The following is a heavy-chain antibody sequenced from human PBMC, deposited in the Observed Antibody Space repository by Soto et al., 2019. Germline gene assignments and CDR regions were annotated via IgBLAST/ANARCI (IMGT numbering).Heavy chain of an antibody. J-gene: IGHJ6*02. CDR3: ARDTYCTNGVCTKNGMDV. CDR2: ISSSSSYT. Sequence: GGSLRLSCAASGFTFIDYYMSWIRQAPGKGLEWVSYISSSSSYTNYADSVKGRFTISRDNAKNSLYLQMNSLRAEDTAVYYCARDTYCTNGVCTKNGMDVWGQGTTVTVSS. CDR1: GFTFIDYY. V-gene: IGHV3-11*06. D-gene: IGHD2-8*01.